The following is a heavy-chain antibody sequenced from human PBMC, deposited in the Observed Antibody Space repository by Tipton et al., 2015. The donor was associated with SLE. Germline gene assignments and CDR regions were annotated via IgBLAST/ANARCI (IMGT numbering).Heavy chain of an antibody. CDR1: GGSIGSRSHY. V-gene: IGHV4-39*01. Sequence: TLSLTCSVSGGSIGSRSHYWGWIRQIPGKGLEWIGSIYYSGRTYYNPSLKSRVTVSVDTSKNQFSLNLKSVTAADTAVYYCARQGAAVTMSGWFDPWGQGTLVTVSS. CDR3: ARQGAAVTMSGWFDP. D-gene: IGHD4-17*01. CDR2: IYYSGRT. J-gene: IGHJ5*02.